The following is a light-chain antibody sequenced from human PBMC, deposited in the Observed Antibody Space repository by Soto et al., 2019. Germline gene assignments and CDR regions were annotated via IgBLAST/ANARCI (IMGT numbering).Light chain of an antibody. CDR1: SSDVGGYNY. CDR3: SSYTSSSTPFYV. CDR2: DVS. J-gene: IGLJ1*01. Sequence: QSALTQPASVSGSPGQSITISCTGTSSDVGGYNYVSWYQQHPGKAPKLMIYDVSNRPSGVSNRFSGSKSGNTASLTISGLQAEEEADYYGSSYTSSSTPFYVFGTGTKLTVL. V-gene: IGLV2-14*01.